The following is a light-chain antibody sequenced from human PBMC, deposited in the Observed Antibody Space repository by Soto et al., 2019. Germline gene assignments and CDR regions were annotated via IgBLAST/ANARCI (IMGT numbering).Light chain of an antibody. CDR3: TSYSRYRVLV. CDR1: SSDIGGYKY. J-gene: IGLJ3*02. V-gene: IGLV2-14*01. Sequence: QPASVSGSLGQSITISCTGTSSDIGGYKYVSWYQQHPGKAPKLIIFEVSNRPSGVSDRFSGSNSGNTASLTISGLQAEDEADYYCTSYSRYRVLVFGGGTKVTVL. CDR2: EVS.